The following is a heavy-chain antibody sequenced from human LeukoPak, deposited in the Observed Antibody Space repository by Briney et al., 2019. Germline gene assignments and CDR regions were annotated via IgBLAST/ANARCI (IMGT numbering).Heavy chain of an antibody. Sequence: LSETLSLTCTVSGYSISSGFYWGWIRQPPGKGLGLEWIGSIRHSGSTYYNPSLKSRVTISVDTSKNQFSLKLTSVTAADTAVYYCARDRSYCSSTSCDRHYFDYWGQGTLVTVSS. V-gene: IGHV4-38-2*02. D-gene: IGHD2-2*01. CDR1: GYSISSGFY. J-gene: IGHJ4*02. CDR2: IRHSGST. CDR3: ARDRSYCSSTSCDRHYFDY.